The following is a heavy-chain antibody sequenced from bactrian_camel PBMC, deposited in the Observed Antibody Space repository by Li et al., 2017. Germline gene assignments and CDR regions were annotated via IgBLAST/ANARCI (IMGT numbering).Heavy chain of an antibody. D-gene: IGHD6*01. J-gene: IGHJ6*01. V-gene: IGHV3S31*01. CDR2: ISSDGGIT. CDR1: GFAFSAYA. Sequence: QLVESGGVLVQPGGSLRLSCAASGFAFSAYAMSWVRQAPGKGLEWVSIISSDGGITYYANSVKGRFTVSQDSAKNILYLQMNSLKPEDTAVYYCVRDGELLPSLFGYWGQGTQVTVS. CDR3: VRDGELLPSLFGY.